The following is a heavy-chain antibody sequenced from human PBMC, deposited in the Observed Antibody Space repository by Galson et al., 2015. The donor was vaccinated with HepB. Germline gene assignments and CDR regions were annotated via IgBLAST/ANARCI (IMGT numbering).Heavy chain of an antibody. CDR3: ARPVKGSGWLPVDY. CDR2: IKQDGSEK. CDR1: GFTFSSYW. D-gene: IGHD6-19*01. V-gene: IGHV3-7*03. J-gene: IGHJ4*02. Sequence: SLRLSCAASGFTFSSYWMSWVRQAPGKGLEWVANIKQDGSEKYYVDSVKGRFTISRDNAKNSLYLQMNSLRAEDTAVYYCARPVKGSGWLPVDYWGQGTLVTVSS.